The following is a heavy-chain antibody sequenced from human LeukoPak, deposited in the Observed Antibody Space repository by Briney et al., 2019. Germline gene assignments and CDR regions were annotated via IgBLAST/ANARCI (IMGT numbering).Heavy chain of an antibody. Sequence: GGSLRLSCAASGFTFSNYAMNWVRQAPGKGLEWVSLISGSTGSTYYADSVKGRFSISRDNSKNTVYLQMNSLRVEGTAVYYCAKGSVSAIVGATTLDYWGQGTLVTVSS. D-gene: IGHD1-26*01. V-gene: IGHV3-23*01. CDR3: AKGSVSAIVGATTLDY. CDR1: GFTFSNYA. J-gene: IGHJ4*02. CDR2: ISGSTGST.